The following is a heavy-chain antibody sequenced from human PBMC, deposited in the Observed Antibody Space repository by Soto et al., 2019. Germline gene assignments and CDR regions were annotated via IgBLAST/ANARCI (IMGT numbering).Heavy chain of an antibody. CDR2: IKFDGSTT. V-gene: IGHV3-74*01. D-gene: IGHD3-10*01. Sequence: EVQLVESGGGLVQPGGSLRLSCAASGFTFSNYWMHWVRQGPGKGLVWVSRIKFDGSTTTYADSVKGRVTISRDNAENRLYHQMTSLGAEDTAVYYCSRVAYYACDSDCWGKGTTASFSS. CDR1: GFTFSNYW. J-gene: IGHJ6*01. CDR3: SRVAYYACDSDC.